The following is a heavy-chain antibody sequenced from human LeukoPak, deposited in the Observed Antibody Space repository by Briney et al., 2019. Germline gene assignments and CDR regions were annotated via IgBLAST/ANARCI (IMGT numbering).Heavy chain of an antibody. V-gene: IGHV4-39*07. CDR1: GGSISSSNN. CDR2: IYYSGST. CDR3: ASLGYSYGYSLYYFDY. D-gene: IGHD5-18*01. Sequence: SETLSLTCTVSGGSISSSNNWGWIRQPPGKGLEWIGNIYYSGSTYYNPSLKSRVTISLDTSKNQFSLKLSSVTAADTAVYYCASLGYSYGYSLYYFDYWGQGTLVTVSS. J-gene: IGHJ4*02.